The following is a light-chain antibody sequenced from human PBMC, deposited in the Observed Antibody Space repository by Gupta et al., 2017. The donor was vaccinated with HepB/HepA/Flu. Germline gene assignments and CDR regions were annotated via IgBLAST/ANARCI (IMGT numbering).Light chain of an antibody. J-gene: IGKJ3*01. CDR2: AAS. CDR1: QGISNY. CDR3: QKYSSAPFT. Sequence: DIQMTQSPSSLPPSLGDRVTITCRASQGISNYLAWYQQKPGKVPRLLIYAASTLPTGVPARFSGSGSGTDFTLTISSLQPEDVATYYCQKYSSAPFTFGPGTKVDIK. V-gene: IGKV1-27*01.